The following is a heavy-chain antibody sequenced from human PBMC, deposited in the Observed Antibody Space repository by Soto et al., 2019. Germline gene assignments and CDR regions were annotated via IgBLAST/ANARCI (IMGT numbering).Heavy chain of an antibody. D-gene: IGHD3-22*01. CDR1: GGTFSSYA. CDR3: ASDSYHYYDSSGYSSRMGAFDI. J-gene: IGHJ3*02. CDR2: IIPIFGTA. Sequence: QVQLVQSGAEVKKPGSSVKVSCKASGGTFSSYAISWVRQATGQGLEWMGGIIPIFGTANYAQKFQGRVTITADESTSTAYMELRSLRSEDTAVYYCASDSYHYYDSSGYSSRMGAFDIWGQGTMVTVSS. V-gene: IGHV1-69*01.